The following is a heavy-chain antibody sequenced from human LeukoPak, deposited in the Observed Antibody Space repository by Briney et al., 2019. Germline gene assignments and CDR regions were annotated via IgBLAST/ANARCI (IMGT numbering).Heavy chain of an antibody. CDR3: ARDRSIYYYDNSGYSYDAFDI. V-gene: IGHV3-21*01. CDR2: ISSGSSYI. J-gene: IGHJ3*02. Sequence: PGGSLRLSCAASGFTFSSYEMNWVRQAPGKGLEWVSSISSGSSYIYYANSVKGRFTISRDNAKNSLFLQMNSLRAEDTAVYYCARDRSIYYYDNSGYSYDAFDIWGQGTMVTVSS. CDR1: GFTFSSYE. D-gene: IGHD3-22*01.